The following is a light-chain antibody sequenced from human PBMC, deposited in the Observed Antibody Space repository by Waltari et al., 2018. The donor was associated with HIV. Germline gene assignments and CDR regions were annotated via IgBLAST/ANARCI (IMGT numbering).Light chain of an antibody. CDR2: GTS. CDR1: TLTLSKA. CDR3: QQYYSTPWT. Sequence: DIQMTQSPSSLSASVGDRVSTYSLSSTLTLSKADYEKHKVYACEVTHGTSSLGSGVPSRFSGSGSGTDYTLTISSLQPEDFATYYCQQYYSTPWTFGQGTKVEIK. V-gene: IGKV1-NL1*01. J-gene: IGKJ1*01.